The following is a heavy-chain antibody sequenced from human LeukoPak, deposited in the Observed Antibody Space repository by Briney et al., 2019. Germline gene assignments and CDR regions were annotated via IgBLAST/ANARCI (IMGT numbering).Heavy chain of an antibody. D-gene: IGHD5-24*01. J-gene: IGHJ3*02. CDR1: GYSISSNTYY. CDR2: IYYSGST. V-gene: IGHV4-31*03. Sequence: SETLSLTCTVAGYSISSNTYYWGWIRQPPGKGLEWIGYIYYSGSTYYNPSLKSRVALSVDTSKNQFSLKPSSLTAADTAVYYCAKSREEIRGLDAFDIWGQGTMVTVSS. CDR3: AKSREEIRGLDAFDI.